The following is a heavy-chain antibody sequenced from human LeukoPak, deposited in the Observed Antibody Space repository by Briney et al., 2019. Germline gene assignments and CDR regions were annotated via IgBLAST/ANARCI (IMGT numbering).Heavy chain of an antibody. CDR3: ARVRRGSSWGRNWFDP. Sequence: ASVKVSCKAPGYTFTSYGISWVRQAPGQGLEGMGWISAYNGNTNYAQKLQGRVTMTTDTSTSTAYMELRSLRSDDTAVYYCARVRRGSSWGRNWFDPWGQGTLVTVSS. D-gene: IGHD6-13*01. V-gene: IGHV1-18*01. CDR1: GYTFTSYG. J-gene: IGHJ5*02. CDR2: ISAYNGNT.